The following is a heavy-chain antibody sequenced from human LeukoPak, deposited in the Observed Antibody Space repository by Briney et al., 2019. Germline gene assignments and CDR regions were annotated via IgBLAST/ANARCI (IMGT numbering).Heavy chain of an antibody. D-gene: IGHD1-14*01. Sequence: SETLSLTCTVSGVSISSGDYYWSWIRQHPGKGLEWIGYIYHSGSTYYNPSLKSRNTISVDTSKNQFSLKLSSVTAADTAVYYCARVPNQSKYSVGNYWGQGTLVTVSS. J-gene: IGHJ4*02. CDR1: GVSISSGDYY. CDR3: ARVPNQSKYSVGNY. CDR2: IYHSGST. V-gene: IGHV4-31*03.